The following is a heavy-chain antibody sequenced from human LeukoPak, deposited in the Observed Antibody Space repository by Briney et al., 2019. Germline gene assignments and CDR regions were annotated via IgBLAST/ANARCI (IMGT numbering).Heavy chain of an antibody. J-gene: IGHJ3*02. CDR3: ARGGTTDAFDI. Sequence: SETLSLTCTVSGGSISSYYWSWIRQPPGKRLEWIGYIYYSGSTNYNPSLKSRVTISVDTSKNQFSLKLSSVTAADTAVYYCARGGTTDAFDIWGQGTMVTVSS. CDR1: GGSISSYY. V-gene: IGHV4-59*01. D-gene: IGHD1-1*01. CDR2: IYYSGST.